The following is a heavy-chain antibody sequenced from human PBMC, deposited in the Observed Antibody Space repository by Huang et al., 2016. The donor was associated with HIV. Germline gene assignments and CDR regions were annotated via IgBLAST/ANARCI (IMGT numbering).Heavy chain of an antibody. J-gene: IGHJ4*02. V-gene: IGHV1-8*01. CDR3: ATLPPVNYGRSGGMVRDY. D-gene: IGHD2-15*01. CDR2: MNPNSGNT. CDR1: GYTFSNYD. Sequence: QVQLVQSGAEVKKPGASVKVSCKASGYTFSNYDINWVRQAPGQGLEWMGWMNPNSGNTGYARKFQGRVTMTRSTSIITAYMELSRLRFEDTAVYYCATLPPVNYGRSGGMVRDYWGQGSLVTVSS.